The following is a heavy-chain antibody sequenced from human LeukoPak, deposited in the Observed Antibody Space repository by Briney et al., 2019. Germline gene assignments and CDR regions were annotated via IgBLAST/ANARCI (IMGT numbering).Heavy chain of an antibody. D-gene: IGHD3-22*01. J-gene: IGHJ6*03. CDR1: GGSISSSSYY. V-gene: IGHV4-39*07. CDR3: AGVTTGYYYMDV. Sequence: SETLSLTCTASGGSISSSSYYWGWIRQPPGKGLEWIGSIYYSWSTYYNPSLKSRVTISVDTSKNQFSLKLSSVTAADTAVYYCAGVTTGYYYMDVWGKGTTVTVSS. CDR2: IYYSWST.